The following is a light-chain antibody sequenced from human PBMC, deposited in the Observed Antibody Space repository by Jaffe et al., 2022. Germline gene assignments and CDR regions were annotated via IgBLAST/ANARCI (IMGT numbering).Light chain of an antibody. CDR2: GAS. V-gene: IGKV3-15*01. CDR1: QSVSSN. CDR3: QQYNNWPPVT. J-gene: IGKJ5*01. Sequence: IVMTQSPATLSVSPGERATLSCRASQSVSSNLAWYQQKPGQAPRLLIYGASTRATGVPVRFSGSGSGTEFTLTISSLQSEDFAVYFCQQYNNWPPVTFGQGTRLDIK.